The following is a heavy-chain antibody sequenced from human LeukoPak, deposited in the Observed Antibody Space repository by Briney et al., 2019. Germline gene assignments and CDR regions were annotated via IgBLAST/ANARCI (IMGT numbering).Heavy chain of an antibody. CDR2: ISGSGGST. D-gene: IGHD3-22*01. CDR3: ATHDSSGYYSDY. V-gene: IGHV3-23*01. Sequence: PGGSLSLSCAASGFTFSSYAMSWVRQAPGKGLEWVSAISGSGGSTYYADSVKGRFTISRDNSKNTLYLQMNSLRAEDTAVYYCATHDSSGYYSDYWGQGTLVTVSS. CDR1: GFTFSSYA. J-gene: IGHJ4*02.